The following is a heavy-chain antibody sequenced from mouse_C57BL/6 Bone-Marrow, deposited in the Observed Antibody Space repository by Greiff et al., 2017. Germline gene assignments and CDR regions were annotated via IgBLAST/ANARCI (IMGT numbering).Heavy chain of an antibody. CDR3: ARSYDGYFLRV. D-gene: IGHD2-3*01. CDR1: GFTFSSYA. J-gene: IGHJ1*03. Sequence: EVKVVESGGGLVKPGGSLKLSCAASGFTFSSYAMSWVRQTPEKRLEWVATISDGGSYTYYPDNVQGRFTISRDNAKNNLYLQMSHLKSEDTAMYYCARSYDGYFLRVWGTGTTVTVSS. V-gene: IGHV5-4*03. CDR2: ISDGGSYT.